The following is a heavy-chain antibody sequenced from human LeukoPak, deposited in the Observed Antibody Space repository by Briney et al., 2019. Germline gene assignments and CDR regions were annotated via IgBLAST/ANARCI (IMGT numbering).Heavy chain of an antibody. CDR2: IYDSGST. Sequence: PSETLSLTCTVSGGSVSSHFWSWIRQPPRKGLEWIGYIYDSGSTNYNPSLKSRVTMSVDMSKNQFSLKVRSVTAADTAVYYCARCYYDNNGVSDAFDIWGQGIMVTVSS. CDR3: ARCYYDNNGVSDAFDI. V-gene: IGHV4-59*02. CDR1: GGSVSSHF. J-gene: IGHJ3*02. D-gene: IGHD3-22*01.